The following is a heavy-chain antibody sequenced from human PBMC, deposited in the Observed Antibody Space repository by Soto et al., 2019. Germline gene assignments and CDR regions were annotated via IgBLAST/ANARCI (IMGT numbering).Heavy chain of an antibody. V-gene: IGHV1-69*02. D-gene: IGHD6-6*01. Sequence: QVQLVQSGAEVKKPGSSVKVSCKASGGTFSSYAINWVRQAPGQGLEWMGRIVPMFGIPNFAPKFQGRVTMTADRSTTTAYMELSSLRSEDTPVYYCASGPYTSSSGGYYYYYMDVWGKGTTVTVSS. CDR1: GGTFSSYA. CDR2: IVPMFGIP. J-gene: IGHJ6*03. CDR3: ASGPYTSSSGGYYYYYMDV.